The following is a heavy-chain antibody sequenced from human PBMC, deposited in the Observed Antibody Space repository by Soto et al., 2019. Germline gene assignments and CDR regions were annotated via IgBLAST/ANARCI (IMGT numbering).Heavy chain of an antibody. CDR3: ARDGFTMVRGVMSRYGMDV. J-gene: IGHJ6*02. CDR2: ISSSSSYI. CDR1: GFTFSSYS. V-gene: IGHV3-21*01. Sequence: GGSLRLSCAASGFTFSSYSMNWVRQAPGKGLEWVSSISSSSSYIYYADSVKGRFTISSDNAKNSLYLQMNSLRAEDTAVYYCARDGFTMVRGVMSRYGMDVWGQGTTVTVSS. D-gene: IGHD3-10*01.